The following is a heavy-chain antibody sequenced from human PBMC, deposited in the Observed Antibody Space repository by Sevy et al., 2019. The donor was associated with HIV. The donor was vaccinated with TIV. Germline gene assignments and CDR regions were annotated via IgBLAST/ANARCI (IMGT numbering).Heavy chain of an antibody. CDR3: ARALSTWYYFDY. CDR1: GFIFNNYA. V-gene: IGHV3-30*04. D-gene: IGHD6-13*01. CDR2: ISHDGSNK. Sequence: GGSLRLSCAVSGFIFNNYAMHWVRQAPGKGLEWAAGISHDGSNKYYGDSVKGQFTISRDNSKNTVYLQMNGLRAEDTAVYYCARALSTWYYFDYWGQGTLVTVSS. J-gene: IGHJ4*02.